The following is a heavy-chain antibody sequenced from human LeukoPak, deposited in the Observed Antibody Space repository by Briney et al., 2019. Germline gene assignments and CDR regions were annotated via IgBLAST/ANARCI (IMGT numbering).Heavy chain of an antibody. V-gene: IGHV1-18*01. J-gene: IGHJ4*02. CDR1: GYTFTAHG. Sequence: ASVKVSCKHSGYTFTAHGTSWVRPAPGQGLEWMGWISAYNGNTNYAQKLQGRVTMTTDTSTSTACMELRSLRADDTAVSYCARVFYGGNDNAGISFDYWGQGTLVTVSS. CDR2: ISAYNGNT. D-gene: IGHD4-23*01. CDR3: ARVFYGGNDNAGISFDY.